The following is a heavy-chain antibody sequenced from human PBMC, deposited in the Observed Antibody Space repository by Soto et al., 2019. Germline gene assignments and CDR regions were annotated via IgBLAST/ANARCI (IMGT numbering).Heavy chain of an antibody. CDR1: GFTLSNYD. CDR2: LGTAGDT. J-gene: IGHJ4*02. D-gene: IGHD1-7*01. V-gene: IGHV3-13*04. CDR3: ARGHPRGNYDDFDY. Sequence: GGSLRLSCVASGFTLSNYDMHWVRQATGKGLEWVSVLGTAGDTYFPGSVKGRFTVSRDDAKNSLYLQMNSLRAGDTAVYYCARGHPRGNYDDFDYWGQGTLVTVSS.